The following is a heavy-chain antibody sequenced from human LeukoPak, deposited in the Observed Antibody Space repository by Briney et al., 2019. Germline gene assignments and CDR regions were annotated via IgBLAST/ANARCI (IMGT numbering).Heavy chain of an antibody. CDR2: IWKDGTNA. D-gene: IGHD3-10*01. CDR3: ARSGSATWNSYFDL. CDR1: GFTFSIYG. Sequence: PGNSLRLSCAASGFTFSIYGMHWVRQAPGKGLEWVAVIWKDGTNAYYADSVKGRFTISRDNSKNTLYLQMNSLRAEDTAVYYCARSGSATWNSYFDLWGRGTLVTVSS. V-gene: IGHV3-33*01. J-gene: IGHJ2*01.